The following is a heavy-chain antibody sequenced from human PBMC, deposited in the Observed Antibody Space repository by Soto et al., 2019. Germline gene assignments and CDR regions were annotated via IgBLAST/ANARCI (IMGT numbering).Heavy chain of an antibody. Sequence: PSETLSLTCTVSGGSISSSSYYWGWIRQPPGKGLEWIGSIYYSGSTYYNPSLKSRVTISVDTSKNQFSLKLSSVTAADTAVYYCARGRAPKSFDYWGQGTLVTVSS. CDR1: GGSISSSSYY. CDR2: IYYSGST. D-gene: IGHD1-26*01. V-gene: IGHV4-39*01. J-gene: IGHJ4*02. CDR3: ARGRAPKSFDY.